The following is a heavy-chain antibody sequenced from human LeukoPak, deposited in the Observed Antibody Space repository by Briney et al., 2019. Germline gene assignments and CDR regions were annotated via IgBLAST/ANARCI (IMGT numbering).Heavy chain of an antibody. Sequence: GGSLRLSCAASGFTFNTYTMNWVRQAPGKGLEWVSSISSSSTYIYYADSLKGRSTISRDNAMNSLYLHINSLRAEDTAVYYCAREGYYGDYASDYWGQGTLVTVSS. J-gene: IGHJ4*02. V-gene: IGHV3-21*01. CDR3: AREGYYGDYASDY. D-gene: IGHD4-17*01. CDR1: GFTFNTYT. CDR2: ISSSSTYI.